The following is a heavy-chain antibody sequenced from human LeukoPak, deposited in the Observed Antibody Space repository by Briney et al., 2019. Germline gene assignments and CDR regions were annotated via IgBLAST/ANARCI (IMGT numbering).Heavy chain of an antibody. J-gene: IGHJ6*02. CDR3: AKHLRATNTYIFFGLDV. D-gene: IGHD1-26*01. CDR1: GFPFKDDG. V-gene: IGHV3-9*01. Sequence: GLSLRLCCAADGFPFKDDGIPWVPQPPGKALEWGSGINWNGGGTDYADSVKGRFTISRDNAKNALYLQMTSLRPEDTALYYCAKHLRATNTYIFFGLDVWGQGTTVTVSS. CDR2: INWNGGGT.